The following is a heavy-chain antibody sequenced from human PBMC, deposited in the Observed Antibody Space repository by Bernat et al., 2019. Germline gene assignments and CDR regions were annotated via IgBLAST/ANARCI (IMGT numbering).Heavy chain of an antibody. CDR2: IWYDGSNK. CDR1: GFTFSSYG. V-gene: IGHV3-33*01. CDR3: ARESDRYYFDY. J-gene: IGHJ4*02. Sequence: QVQLVESWGGVVQPGRSLRLSCAASGFTFSSYGMHWVRQAPGNGLEWVAVIWYDGSNKYYADSVKGRFTISSDNSKNTLYLQMNSLRAEDTAVYYCARESDRYYFDYWGQGTLVTVSS.